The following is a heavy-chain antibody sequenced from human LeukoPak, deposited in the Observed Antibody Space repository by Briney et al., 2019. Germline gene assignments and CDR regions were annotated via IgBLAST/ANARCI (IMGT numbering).Heavy chain of an antibody. CDR1: GFTFSSYG. D-gene: IGHD3-10*01. Sequence: GGSLRLSCAASGFTFSSYGMHWVRQAPGKGLGWVAVIWYDGSNKYYADSVKGRFTISRDNSKNTLYLQMNSLRAEDTAVYYCAREQPPQRGSGGYPNWFDPWGQGTLVTVSS. CDR3: AREQPPQRGSGGYPNWFDP. J-gene: IGHJ5*02. V-gene: IGHV3-33*01. CDR2: IWYDGSNK.